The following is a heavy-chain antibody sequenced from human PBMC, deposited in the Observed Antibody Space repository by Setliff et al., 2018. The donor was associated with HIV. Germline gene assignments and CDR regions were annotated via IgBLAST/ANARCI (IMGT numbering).Heavy chain of an antibody. Sequence: SETLSLTCTVSGGSISSHYWSWIRQPAGKGLEWIGYVYYTGTTYFNPSLKSRITISVDTSKNQFSLKLGFVTAADTAVYYCARGESTTWDLAEYFQHWGHGTLVTVSS. J-gene: IGHJ1*01. V-gene: IGHV4-59*06. CDR2: VYYTGTT. CDR3: ARGESTTWDLAEYFQH. D-gene: IGHD2-2*01. CDR1: GGSISSHY.